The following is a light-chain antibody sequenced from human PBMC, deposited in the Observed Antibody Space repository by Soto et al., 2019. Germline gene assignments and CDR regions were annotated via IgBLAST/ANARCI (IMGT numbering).Light chain of an antibody. V-gene: IGKV3-15*01. CDR2: DIS. Sequence: ITQCPAILCDFPQRRATLSCTAAQDVTTTFAWYQLRRGQPPRLLIYDISTRATGVPARFSGSGSGTEFTLPMRGLQCEDFALYFCQLYNNWPFSFGPGTRLEIK. J-gene: IGKJ5*01. CDR1: QDVTTT. CDR3: QLYNNWPFS.